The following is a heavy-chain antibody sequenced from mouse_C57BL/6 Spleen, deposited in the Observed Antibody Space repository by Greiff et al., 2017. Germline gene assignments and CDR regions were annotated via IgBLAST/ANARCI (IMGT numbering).Heavy chain of an antibody. V-gene: IGHV14-3*01. D-gene: IGHD1-1*01. Sequence: VQLKESVAELVRPGASVKLSCTASGFNIKNTYMHWVKQRPEQGLEWIGRIDPANGNTKYAPKFQGKATITADTSSNTAYLQLSSLTSEDTAIYYGARDYGSSYGYAMDHWGQGTSVTVSA. CDR3: ARDYGSSYGYAMDH. CDR2: IDPANGNT. CDR1: GFNIKNTY. J-gene: IGHJ4*01.